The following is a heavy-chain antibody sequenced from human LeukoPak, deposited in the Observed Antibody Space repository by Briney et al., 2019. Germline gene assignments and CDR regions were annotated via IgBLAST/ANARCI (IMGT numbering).Heavy chain of an antibody. CDR2: ISAYNGNT. CDR3: ARGSVYYYGSGSYYKGGAFDI. Sequence: GASVKVSCKASGYTFTSCGISWVRQAPGQGLEWMGWISAYNGNTNYAQKLQGRVTMTTDTSTSTAYMELRSLRSDDTAVYYCARGSVYYYGSGSYYKGGAFDIWGQGTMVTVSS. J-gene: IGHJ3*02. D-gene: IGHD3-10*01. CDR1: GYTFTSCG. V-gene: IGHV1-18*01.